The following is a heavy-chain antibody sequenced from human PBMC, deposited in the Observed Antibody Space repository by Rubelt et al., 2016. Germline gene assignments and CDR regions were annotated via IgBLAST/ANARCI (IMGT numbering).Heavy chain of an antibody. Sequence: QLQLQESGPGLVKPSETLSLTCTVSGVSMSTGGPYWSWIRQHPGKGLEWIGYIYYTGTTYYNPSLKSRVNISIEKSKKQFSVNRNVVTAAATVGDYCARAGHRSGGWYGRNAYDSWGQGTMVTVSS. D-gene: IGHD6-19*01. V-gene: IGHV4-31*03. CDR1: GVSMSTGGPY. J-gene: IGHJ3*02. CDR3: ARAGHRSGGWYGRNAYDS. CDR2: IYYTGTT.